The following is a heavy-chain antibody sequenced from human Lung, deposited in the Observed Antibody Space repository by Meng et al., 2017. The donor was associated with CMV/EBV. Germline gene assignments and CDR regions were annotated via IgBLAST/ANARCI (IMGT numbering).Heavy chain of an antibody. CDR3: ARSSSR. J-gene: IGHJ4*02. V-gene: IGHV3-7*01. CDR2: INPDGSAK. CDR1: GFTFSTDW. Sequence: GGPLRLSCAASGFTFSTDWMTWVRQAPGKGLEWVANINPDGSAKYYVDSVKGRFTISRDNAMNSLYLQMNSLSAEDTAVYYCARSSSRWGQGTLVTVSS. D-gene: IGHD6-6*01.